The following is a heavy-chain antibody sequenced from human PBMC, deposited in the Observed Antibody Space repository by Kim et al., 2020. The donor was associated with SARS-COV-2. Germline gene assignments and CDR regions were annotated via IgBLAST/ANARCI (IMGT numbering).Heavy chain of an antibody. V-gene: IGHV3-23*01. CDR2: RT. CDR3: AKVGTVTIDY. D-gene: IGHD4-17*01. Sequence: RTYYADSVKGRFTSSRDKSKNTLYLQMNSRRAEDTAVYYCAKVGTVTIDYWGQGTMVTVSS. J-gene: IGHJ4*02.